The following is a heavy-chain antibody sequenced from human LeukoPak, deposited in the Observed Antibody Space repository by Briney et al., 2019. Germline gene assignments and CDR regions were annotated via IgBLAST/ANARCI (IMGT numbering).Heavy chain of an antibody. D-gene: IGHD3-16*01. J-gene: IGHJ3*02. Sequence: GASVKVSCKASGGTFSSYAISWVRQAPGQGLEWMGGIIPIFGTANYAQKFQGRVTITADKSTSTAYMELSSLRSEDTAVYYCARRVGAAPGGVHDAFDIWGQGTMVTVSS. CDR3: ARRVGAAPGGVHDAFDI. V-gene: IGHV1-69*06. CDR2: IIPIFGTA. CDR1: GGTFSSYA.